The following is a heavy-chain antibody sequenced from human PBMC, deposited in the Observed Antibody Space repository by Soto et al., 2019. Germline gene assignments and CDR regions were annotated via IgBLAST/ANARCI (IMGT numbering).Heavy chain of an antibody. CDR2: IYYTGRT. D-gene: IGHD5-18*01. Sequence: SETLSLTCTVSGGSMRGYFWTWIRQPPGKGLEWIGYIYYTGRTNYNPSLKSRLTISVDTSNNQFSLRLDSVTAADTAVYYCARDTGYSSSPANWFDPWGQGTLVTVSS. J-gene: IGHJ5*02. V-gene: IGHV4-59*01. CDR1: GGSMRGYF. CDR3: ARDTGYSSSPANWFDP.